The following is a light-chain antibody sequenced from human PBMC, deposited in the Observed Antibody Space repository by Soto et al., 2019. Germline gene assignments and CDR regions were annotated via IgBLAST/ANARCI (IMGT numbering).Light chain of an antibody. CDR2: DAS. V-gene: IGKV1-5*01. CDR1: QSISSW. J-gene: IGKJ1*01. CDR3: QQYNSFWT. Sequence: DIQMTQSPSTLSASVGDRVTITCRASQSISSWLAWYHQKPGKAPKLLIYDASSLESGVPSRFSGSGSGTEFTLTISSLQPDDFATYYCQQYNSFWTFGQGTKVEIK.